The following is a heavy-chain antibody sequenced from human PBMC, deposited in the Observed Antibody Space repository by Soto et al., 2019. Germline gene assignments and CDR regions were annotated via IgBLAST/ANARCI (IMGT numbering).Heavy chain of an antibody. V-gene: IGHV3-23*01. CDR2: ISGSGGST. D-gene: IGHD7-27*01. CDR1: GFTFSSYA. Sequence: EVQLLESGGGLVQPGGPLRLSCAASGFTFSSYAMSWVRQAPGKGLEWVSAISGSGGSTYYADSVKGRFTISRDNSKNTLYLQMNSLRAEDTAVYYCAKDGLRLAWGFYYFDYWGQGTLVTVSS. J-gene: IGHJ4*02. CDR3: AKDGLRLAWGFYYFDY.